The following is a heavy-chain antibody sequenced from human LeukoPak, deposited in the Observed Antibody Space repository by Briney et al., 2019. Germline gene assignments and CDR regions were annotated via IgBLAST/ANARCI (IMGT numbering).Heavy chain of an antibody. V-gene: IGHV4-39*01. CDR3: ARHVSGSAMMHYFDY. CDR1: GGSITSGSYY. D-gene: IGHD5-18*01. CDR2: IYYSGSS. J-gene: IGHJ4*02. Sequence: SETPSLTCTISGGSITSGSYYWAWVRQSPGKGLEWIGSIYYSGSSSYNPSLQSRVSISVDTSKNHISLKVFSLTAADTALYYCARHVSGSAMMHYFDYWGQGNLVTVSS.